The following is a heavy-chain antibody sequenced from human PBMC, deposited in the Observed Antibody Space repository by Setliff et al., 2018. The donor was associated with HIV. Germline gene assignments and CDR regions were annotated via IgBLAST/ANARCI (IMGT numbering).Heavy chain of an antibody. J-gene: IGHJ6*03. V-gene: IGHV3-30*02. D-gene: IGHD5-12*01. CDR2: IRHDGSYA. CDR3: AKGRRPVDLVSTSIRYYFYMGV. CDR1: GFRFGTFG. Sequence: PGGSLRLSCAASGFRFGTFGMYWVRQAPGKGLEWVAFIRHDGSYAYYADSVKGRFTMSRDNSKSTVSLEMNSLRVEDTGVYYCAKGRRPVDLVSTSIRYYFYMGVWGKGTTVTVSS.